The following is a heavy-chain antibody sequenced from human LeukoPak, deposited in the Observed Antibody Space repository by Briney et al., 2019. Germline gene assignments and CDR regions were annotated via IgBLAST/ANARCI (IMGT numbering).Heavy chain of an antibody. CDR3: ARGLSDIVVVPAAPDYGMDV. V-gene: IGHV4-39*01. Sequence: SETLSLTCTVSGGSISSSRYYWGWIRQPPGKGLEWIGRIYYSGSTYYNPSLKSRVTISVDTSKNQFSLKLSSVTAADTAVYYCARGLSDIVVVPAAPDYGMDVWGQGTTVTVSS. D-gene: IGHD2-2*01. CDR2: IYYSGST. CDR1: GGSISSSRYY. J-gene: IGHJ6*02.